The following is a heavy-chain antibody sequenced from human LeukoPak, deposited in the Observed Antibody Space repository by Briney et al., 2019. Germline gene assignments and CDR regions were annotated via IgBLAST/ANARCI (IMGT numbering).Heavy chain of an antibody. Sequence: GSSVKVSCKASGYTFTGYDINWVRQATGQGLEWMGWMNPNSGNTGYAQKFQGRVTMTRNSSISTAYMDLSSLRSEDTAVYYCARVPPGDIVVVPAHLDDWGQGTLVTVSS. CDR2: MNPNSGNT. CDR3: ARVPPGDIVVVPAHLDD. J-gene: IGHJ4*02. V-gene: IGHV1-8*01. D-gene: IGHD2-2*01. CDR1: GYTFTGYD.